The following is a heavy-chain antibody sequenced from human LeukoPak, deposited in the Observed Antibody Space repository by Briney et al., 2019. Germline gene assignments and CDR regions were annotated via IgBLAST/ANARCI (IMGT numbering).Heavy chain of an antibody. CDR2: IHYSGST. Sequence: SETLSLSCTVSDDSISSSSYYWGWIRQPPGKGLEWIGSIHYSGSTFYNPSLKSRVTISVDTSKNQFSLKLSSVTAADTAVYYCARDRHGDYDLWGQGALVTVSS. CDR1: DDSISSSSYY. D-gene: IGHD4-17*01. CDR3: ARDRHGDYDL. J-gene: IGHJ4*02. V-gene: IGHV4-39*07.